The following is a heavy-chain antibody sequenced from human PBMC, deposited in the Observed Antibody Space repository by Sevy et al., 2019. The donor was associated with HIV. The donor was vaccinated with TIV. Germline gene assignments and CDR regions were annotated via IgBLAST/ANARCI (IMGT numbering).Heavy chain of an antibody. V-gene: IGHV3-48*03. CDR1: GFTFSSYE. J-gene: IGHJ4*02. D-gene: IGHD3-3*01. CDR2: ISSSGTTI. CDR3: ATDSFGVIITDYFDY. Sequence: GGSLRLSCAASGFTFSSYEMNWVRQAPGKGLQWVSYISSSGTTIYYVDSVKGRFTISRDNSKNTLYLQMNSLRAEDTAVYYCATDSFGVIITDYFDYWGQGTLVTVSS.